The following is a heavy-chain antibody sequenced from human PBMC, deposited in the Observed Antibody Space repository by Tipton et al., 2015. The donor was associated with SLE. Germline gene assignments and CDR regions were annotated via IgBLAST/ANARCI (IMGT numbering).Heavy chain of an antibody. CDR2: ISWNSGSI. J-gene: IGHJ3*02. V-gene: IGHV3-9*01. CDR1: GFTFDDYA. CDR3: AKDFASSVDEAFDI. D-gene: IGHD2-21*01. Sequence: QLVQSGGGLVQPGRSLRLSCAASGFTFDDYAMHWVRQAPGKGLEWVSGISWNSGSIGYADSVKGRFTISRDNAKNSLYLQMNSLRAEDTALYYCAKDFASSVDEAFDIWGQGTMVTVSS.